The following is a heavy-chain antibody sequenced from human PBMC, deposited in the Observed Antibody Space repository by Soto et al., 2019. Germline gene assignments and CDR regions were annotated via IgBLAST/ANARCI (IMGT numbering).Heavy chain of an antibody. CDR2: IYWDDDK. Sequence: QITLKESGPPLVKPTQTLTLTCTFSGFSLSTSGVGVGWIRQPPGKALEWLALIYWDDDKRYSPSLKSRLTITKDTSKNQVVLTMTNMDPVDTATYYCAHRVVGAYSVDYWGQGTLVTVSS. CDR1: GFSLSTSGVG. J-gene: IGHJ4*02. V-gene: IGHV2-5*02. CDR3: AHRVVGAYSVDY. D-gene: IGHD1-26*01.